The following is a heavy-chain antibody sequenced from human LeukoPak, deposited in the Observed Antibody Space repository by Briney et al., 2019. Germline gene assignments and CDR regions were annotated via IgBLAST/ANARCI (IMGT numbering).Heavy chain of an antibody. CDR3: ARYDISAYRDDY. Sequence: GESLRISFKGSGYSFTSYWISWVRQVPGKGLEWMGRIDPSDSYSNYSPSFQGHVAISADKSISTAYLQWSSLKASDTAMYYCARYDISAYRDDYWGQGTLVTVYS. CDR2: IDPSDSYS. D-gene: IGHD3-22*01. CDR1: GYSFTSYW. V-gene: IGHV5-10-1*01. J-gene: IGHJ4*02.